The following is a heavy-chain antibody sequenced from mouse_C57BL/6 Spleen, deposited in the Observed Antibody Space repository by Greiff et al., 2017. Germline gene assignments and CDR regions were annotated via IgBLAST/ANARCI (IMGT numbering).Heavy chain of an antibody. V-gene: IGHV1-82*01. J-gene: IGHJ1*03. CDR2: ISPGDGDT. Sequence: QVQLQQSGPELVKPGASVKISCKASGYAFSSSWMNWVKQRPGKGLEWIGRISPGDGDTNYNGKVKGKATLTADKSSSTAYMQLSSLTSEDSAVYFCARLATVGYFDVWGTGTTGTVSS. CDR1: GYAFSSSW. D-gene: IGHD1-1*01. CDR3: ARLATVGYFDV.